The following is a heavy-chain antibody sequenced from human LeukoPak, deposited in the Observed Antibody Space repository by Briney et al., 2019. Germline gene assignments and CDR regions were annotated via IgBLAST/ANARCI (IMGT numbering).Heavy chain of an antibody. CDR1: EYTFTSYY. CDR3: ARYYYGSGSYYNDNGMDV. D-gene: IGHD3-10*01. CDR2: INPSGGST. J-gene: IGHJ6*02. Sequence: ASVKVSCKASEYTFTSYYMHWVRQAPGQGLEWVGIINPSGGSTSYAQKFQGRVTMTRDTSTSTVYMELSSLRSEDTAVYYCARYYYGSGSYYNDNGMDVWGQGTTVTVSS. V-gene: IGHV1-46*01.